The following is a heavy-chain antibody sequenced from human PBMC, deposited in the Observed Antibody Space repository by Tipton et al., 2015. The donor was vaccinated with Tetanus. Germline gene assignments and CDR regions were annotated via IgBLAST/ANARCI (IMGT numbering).Heavy chain of an antibody. D-gene: IGHD6-6*01. J-gene: IGHJ5*02. CDR2: FYYSGST. CDR1: GDSISGYY. CDR3: ARGVRYAGSSFHWFDP. Sequence: LRLSCTVSGDSISGYYWNWIRQPPGKGLEWIGYFYYSGSTNYNPSLKSRVTMSGDTSKNQFSLKLTSVTAADTAVYYCARGVRYAGSSFHWFDPWGQGTLVTVSS. V-gene: IGHV4-59*01.